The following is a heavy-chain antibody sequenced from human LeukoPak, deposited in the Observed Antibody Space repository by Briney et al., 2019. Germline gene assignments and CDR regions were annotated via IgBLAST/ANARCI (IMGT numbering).Heavy chain of an antibody. D-gene: IGHD6-13*01. CDR3: AREDHSSSWYGACDI. CDR2: IYTSGST. Sequence: SETLSLTCTVSGGSISSGDYYWSWIPQPPGKGLDWIGRIYTSGSTNYNPSLKSRVTMSVDTSKNQFSLKLSSVTAADTAVYYCAREDHSSSWYGACDIWGQGTMVTDSS. J-gene: IGHJ3*02. CDR1: GGSISSGDYY. V-gene: IGHV4-61*02.